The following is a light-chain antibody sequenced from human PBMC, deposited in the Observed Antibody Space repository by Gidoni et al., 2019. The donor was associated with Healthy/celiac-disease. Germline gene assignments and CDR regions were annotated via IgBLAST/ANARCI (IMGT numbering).Light chain of an antibody. Sequence: QSVLTQPPSASGTPAQRVTISCSGSSSNIGSNYVYWYQQLPVTAPKLLIYRNNQRPSGVPDRFSGSKSGTSASLAISGLRSEDEADYYCAAWDDSLSGPWVFGGGTKLTVL. CDR1: SSNIGSNY. CDR2: RNN. V-gene: IGLV1-47*01. CDR3: AAWDDSLSGPWV. J-gene: IGLJ3*02.